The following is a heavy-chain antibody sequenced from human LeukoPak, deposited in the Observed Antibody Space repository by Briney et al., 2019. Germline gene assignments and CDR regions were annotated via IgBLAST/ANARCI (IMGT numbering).Heavy chain of an antibody. CDR3: ARGPQNWDHFGY. D-gene: IGHD7-27*01. CDR1: GYTFTSYD. V-gene: IGHV1-8*01. CDR2: MNPNSGNT. Sequence: ASVKVSFKASGYTFTSYDINWVRQATGQGLEWMGWMNPNSGNTGYAQKFQGRVTMTRNTSISTAYMELSSLRSEDTAVYYCARGPQNWDHFGYWGQGTLVTVSS. J-gene: IGHJ4*02.